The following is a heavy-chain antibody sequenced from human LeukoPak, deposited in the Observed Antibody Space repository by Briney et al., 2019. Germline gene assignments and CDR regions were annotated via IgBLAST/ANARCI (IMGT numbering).Heavy chain of an antibody. J-gene: IGHJ4*02. Sequence: ASVKVSCKVSGYTLTELSMHWVRQAPGKGLEWMGGFDPEDGETIYAQKFQGRVTMTEDTSTDTAYMELSSLRSEDTAVYYCATYGVRGVILNYFDYWGQGTLVTVSS. V-gene: IGHV1-24*01. CDR2: FDPEDGET. CDR1: GYTLTELS. D-gene: IGHD3-10*01. CDR3: ATYGVRGVILNYFDY.